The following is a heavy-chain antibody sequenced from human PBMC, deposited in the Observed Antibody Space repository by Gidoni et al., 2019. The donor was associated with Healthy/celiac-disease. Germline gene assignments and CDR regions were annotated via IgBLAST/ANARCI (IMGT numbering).Heavy chain of an antibody. CDR3: ARDWYYDILTGYRKIDY. J-gene: IGHJ4*02. D-gene: IGHD3-9*01. Sequence: QVQLVQSGAEVKKPGASVKVSCKASGYTFTSYGISWVRQAPGQGLEWMGWISAYNGNTNYAQKLQGRVTMTTDTSTSTAYMELRSLRSDDTAVYYCARDWYYDILTGYRKIDYWGQGTLVTVSS. CDR1: GYTFTSYG. CDR2: ISAYNGNT. V-gene: IGHV1-18*01.